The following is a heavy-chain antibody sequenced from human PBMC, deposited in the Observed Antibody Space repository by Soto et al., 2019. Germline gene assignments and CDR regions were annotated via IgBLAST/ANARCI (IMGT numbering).Heavy chain of an antibody. CDR1: GFTFSSYG. J-gene: IGHJ4*02. CDR3: AKDRGTVDIVATDPLDY. CDR2: ISHDGSNK. V-gene: IGHV3-30*18. Sequence: QVQLVESGGGVVQPGRSLRLSCAASGFTFSSYGMHWVRQAPGKGLEWVAVISHDGSNKYYADSVKGRFTISRDNSKNTLYLQMNSLRAEDTAVYYCAKDRGTVDIVATDPLDYWGQGTLVTVSS. D-gene: IGHD5-12*01.